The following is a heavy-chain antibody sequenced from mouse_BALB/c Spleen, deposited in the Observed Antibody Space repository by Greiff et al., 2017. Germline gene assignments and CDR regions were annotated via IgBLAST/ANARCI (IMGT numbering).Heavy chain of an antibody. J-gene: IGHJ2*01. CDR3: AREDYYGSSYEVYFDY. V-gene: IGHV5-6-5*01. Sequence: EVQVVESGGGLVKPGGSLKLSCAASGFTFSSYAMSWVRQTPEKRLEWVASISSGGSTYYPDSVKGRFTISRDNARNILYLQMSSLRSEDTAMYYCAREDYYGSSYEVYFDYWGQGTTLTVSS. D-gene: IGHD1-1*01. CDR2: ISSGGST. CDR1: GFTFSSYA.